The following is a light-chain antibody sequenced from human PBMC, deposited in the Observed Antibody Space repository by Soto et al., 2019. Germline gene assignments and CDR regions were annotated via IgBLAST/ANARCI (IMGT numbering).Light chain of an antibody. V-gene: IGLV2-11*01. CDR2: DVA. Sequence: QSALTQPRSVSGSPGQSVTISCTGASSDVGAYNYVSWYQQHPGKAPKVIVYDVAKRPSGVPDRFSGSKSGNTASLTISGLQAEDEADYYCCSYAGSYTDVFGSGTKVTVL. CDR1: SSDVGAYNY. J-gene: IGLJ1*01. CDR3: CSYAGSYTDV.